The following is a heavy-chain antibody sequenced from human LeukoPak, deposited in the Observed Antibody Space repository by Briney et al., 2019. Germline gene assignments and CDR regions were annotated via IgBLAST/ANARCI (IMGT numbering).Heavy chain of an antibody. J-gene: IGHJ5*02. CDR2: IYTSGST. V-gene: IGHV4-4*09. CDR1: GGSISSYY. D-gene: IGHD3-22*01. CDR3: ARHDHDSSGPNWFDP. Sequence: SETLSLTCTVSGGSISSYYWSWIRQPPGKGLEWIGYIYTSGSTNYNPSLKSRVTISVATSKNQFSLKLSSVTAADTAVYYCARHDHDSSGPNWFDPWGQGTLVTVSS.